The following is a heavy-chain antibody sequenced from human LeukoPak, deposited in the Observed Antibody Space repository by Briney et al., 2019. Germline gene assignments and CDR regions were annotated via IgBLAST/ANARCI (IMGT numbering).Heavy chain of an antibody. Sequence: SVKVSCKASGGTFSSYAISWVRQAPGQRLEWMGGIIPIFGTANYAQKFQGRVTITTDESTSTAYMELSSLRSEDTAVYYCARENSGYSGYDSPGPYSSGWYYFDYWGQGTLVTVSS. D-gene: IGHD5-12*01. CDR2: IIPIFGTA. V-gene: IGHV1-69*05. CDR1: GGTFSSYA. CDR3: ARENSGYSGYDSPGPYSSGWYYFDY. J-gene: IGHJ4*02.